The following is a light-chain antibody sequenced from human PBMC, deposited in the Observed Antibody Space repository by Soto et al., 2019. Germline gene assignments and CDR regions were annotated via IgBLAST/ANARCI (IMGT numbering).Light chain of an antibody. V-gene: IGLV2-14*01. CDR2: EVS. J-gene: IGLJ2*01. Sequence: SALTQPASVSGSPGQSITISCTGTNNDVGAYTYVSWYQQHPGKAPRLIIYEVSERPSGVSNRFSGSKSGNTASLVISGLQAEDEADYYCSSYRTGSRVFGGGTKLTVL. CDR1: NNDVGAYTY. CDR3: SSYRTGSRV.